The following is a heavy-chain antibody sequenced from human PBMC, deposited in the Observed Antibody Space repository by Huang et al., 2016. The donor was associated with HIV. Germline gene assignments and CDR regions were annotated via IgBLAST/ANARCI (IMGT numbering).Heavy chain of an antibody. Sequence: EVQLLESGGGLVQPGGSLRLSCAASGFTFTNYAMSWVRQAAGKGLEWVSTISTNGGSTYYADSVKGRFTISRDNSKNTLYVQMNSLRAEDTAAYYCAKAIRFYDFWSPFDYWGQGTLVTVSS. J-gene: IGHJ4*02. D-gene: IGHD3-3*01. CDR3: AKAIRFYDFWSPFDY. V-gene: IGHV3-23*01. CDR1: GFTFTNYA. CDR2: ISTNGGST.